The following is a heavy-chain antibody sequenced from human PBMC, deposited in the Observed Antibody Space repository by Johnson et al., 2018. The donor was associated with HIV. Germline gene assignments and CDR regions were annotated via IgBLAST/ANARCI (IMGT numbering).Heavy chain of an antibody. CDR2: ISSSGNTI. CDR1: GFTFSDYY. Sequence: QVQLVESGGGLVKPGGSLRLSCAASGFTFSDYYMSWIRQAPGKGLEWVSYISSSGNTIYYADSVKGRFTISRDNAKNSLYLQINSLRVEDTAVYYCARDQRGGYSYGDAFDFWGQGTVVSVST. J-gene: IGHJ3*01. CDR3: ARDQRGGYSYGDAFDF. D-gene: IGHD5-18*01. V-gene: IGHV3-11*04.